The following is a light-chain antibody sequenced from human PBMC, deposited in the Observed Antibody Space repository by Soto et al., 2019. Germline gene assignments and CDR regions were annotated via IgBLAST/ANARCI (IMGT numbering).Light chain of an antibody. CDR1: QSVDSSF. J-gene: IGKJ2*01. CDR3: HQYNSWPPGT. V-gene: IGKV3-20*01. Sequence: EIVLTQSPGTLSLSPGERATLSCRASQSVDSSFLGWYQQKPGQSPRLLIYGASSRASGIPDRFSGSGSGTEFTLTISSLQSEDFALYYCHQYNSWPPGTFGQGTKVDIK. CDR2: GAS.